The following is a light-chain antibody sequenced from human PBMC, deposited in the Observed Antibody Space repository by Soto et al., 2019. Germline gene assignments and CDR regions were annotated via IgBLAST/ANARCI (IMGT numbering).Light chain of an antibody. CDR1: QSVSSSY. CDR2: DAS. V-gene: IGKV3D-20*02. J-gene: IGKJ3*01. CDR3: QQRTNWPSFT. Sequence: EIVLTQSPGTLSLSPGERATLSCRASQSVSSSYLAWYQQKPGQAPGLLIYDASNRATGIPARFSGSGSGTDFTLTISSLEPEDFAVYYCQQRTNWPSFTFGPGTKVDIK.